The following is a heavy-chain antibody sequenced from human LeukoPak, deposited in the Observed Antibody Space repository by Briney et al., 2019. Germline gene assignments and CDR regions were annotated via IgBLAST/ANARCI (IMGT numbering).Heavy chain of an antibody. J-gene: IGHJ3*02. CDR2: IYTSGST. V-gene: IGHV4-4*07. CDR1: GGAIISYY. D-gene: IGHD3-22*01. CDR3: ARTLYYYDSSGYYYGDAFDI. Sequence: SETLSLTCSVSGGAIISYYWSWIRQPAGKGLEWIGRIYTSGSTNYNPSLKSRVTISVDTSKNQFSLKLSSVTAADTAVYYCARTLYYYDSSGYYYGDAFDIWGQGTMVTVSS.